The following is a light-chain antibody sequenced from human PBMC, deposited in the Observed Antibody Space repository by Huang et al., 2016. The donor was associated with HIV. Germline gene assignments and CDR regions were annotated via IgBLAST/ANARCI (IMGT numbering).Light chain of an antibody. Sequence: ERVMTQSPATLSVAPGERVTISCRARHSVSSNLAWYQQKPGQAPRLLIHGAATRATGIPARFSGSGSGTEFTLAISNLQSEDSGVYFCQQYDNWPLTFGQGTRLG. J-gene: IGKJ5*01. V-gene: IGKV3-15*01. CDR2: GAA. CDR1: HSVSSN. CDR3: QQYDNWPLT.